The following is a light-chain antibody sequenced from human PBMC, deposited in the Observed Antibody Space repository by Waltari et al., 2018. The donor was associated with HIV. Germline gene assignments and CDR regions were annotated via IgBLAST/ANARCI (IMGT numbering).Light chain of an antibody. V-gene: IGKV1-39*01. J-gene: IGKJ1*01. Sequence: DIQMTQSPSSLSASVGDRVTITCRAGQSINSYLNWYQQKPGKAPKLLVYTASSLQGGVPSRFSGSGSGTAFTLTISSLQPEDFASYYCQQSYSTPWTFGQGTKVEIK. CDR2: TAS. CDR1: QSINSY. CDR3: QQSYSTPWT.